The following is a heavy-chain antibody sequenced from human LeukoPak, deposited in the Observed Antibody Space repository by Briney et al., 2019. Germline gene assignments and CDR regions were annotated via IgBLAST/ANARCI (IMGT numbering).Heavy chain of an antibody. CDR3: ASYGDYGYFDY. Sequence: NPGGSLRLSCAASGFTFDDYAMHWVRQAPGKGLEWVSSISSSSSYIYYADSVKGRFTISRDNAKNSLYLQMNSLRAEDTAVYYCASYGDYGYFDYWGQGTLVTVSS. CDR2: ISSSSSYI. D-gene: IGHD4-17*01. V-gene: IGHV3-21*01. CDR1: GFTFDDYA. J-gene: IGHJ4*02.